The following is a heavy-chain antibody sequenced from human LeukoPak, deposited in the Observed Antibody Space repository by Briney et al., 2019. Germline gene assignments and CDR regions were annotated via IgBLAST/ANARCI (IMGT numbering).Heavy chain of an antibody. CDR2: ISHDGGNE. V-gene: IGHV3-30*18. CDR3: AKSVGSGSYYNNDC. Sequence: GRALRLSCAASGFTFSSYGIHWVRQAPGKGLEWVAVISHDGGNEYYADSVKGRFTISRDNSKNTLYVQMNSLRAEDTAVYYCAKSVGSGSYYNNDCWGQGTLVTVSS. J-gene: IGHJ4*02. D-gene: IGHD3-10*01. CDR1: GFTFSSYG.